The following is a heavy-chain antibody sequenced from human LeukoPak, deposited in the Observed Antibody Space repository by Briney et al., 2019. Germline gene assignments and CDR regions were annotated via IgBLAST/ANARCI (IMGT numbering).Heavy chain of an antibody. J-gene: IGHJ6*02. V-gene: IGHV1-2*02. CDR3: ARDLPPSFPRPLSYNPGMDV. CDR2: INPNSGGT. Sequence: ASVKVSCKASGYTFTGYYMHWVRQAPGQGLEWMGWINPNSGGTNYAQKFQGRVTMTRDTSISTAYMELSRLRSDDTAVYYCARDLPPSFPRPLSYNPGMDVWGQGTTVTVSS. CDR1: GYTFTGYY. D-gene: IGHD5-24*01.